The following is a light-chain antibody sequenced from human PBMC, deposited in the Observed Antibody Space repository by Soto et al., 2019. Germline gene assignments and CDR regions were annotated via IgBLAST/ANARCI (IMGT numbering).Light chain of an antibody. CDR1: QSVSSY. CDR3: QQRTNWSSLLYT. CDR2: DAS. V-gene: IGKV3-11*01. J-gene: IGKJ2*01. Sequence: EIVLTQSPATLSLSPGERATLSCRASQSVSSYLAWYQQKPGQAPRLLIYDASNRSTGIPARFSGSGSGTDSTLTISSLEPEDFAVYYCQQRTNWSSLLYTFGQGTKLYIK.